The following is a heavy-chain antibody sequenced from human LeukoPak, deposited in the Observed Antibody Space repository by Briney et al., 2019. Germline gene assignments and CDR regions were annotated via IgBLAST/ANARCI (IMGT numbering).Heavy chain of an antibody. V-gene: IGHV1-46*01. CDR3: ARDGQQLPTYYFDY. CDR2: VNPSGGST. J-gene: IGHJ4*02. Sequence: ASVKVSCKASGYTFTSNFMHWVRQAPGQGLEWMGIVNPSGGSTRYAQKFQGRVTMTRDTSTSTVYMELRSLRSEDTAVYYCARDGQQLPTYYFDYWGQGTLVTVSS. CDR1: GYTFTSNF. D-gene: IGHD6-13*01.